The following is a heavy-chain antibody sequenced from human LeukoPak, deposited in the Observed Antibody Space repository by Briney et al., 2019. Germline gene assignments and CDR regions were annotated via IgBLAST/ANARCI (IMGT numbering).Heavy chain of an antibody. CDR1: GFTFSNHG. CDR3: ARAGYNWEHDY. V-gene: IGHV3-33*01. CDR2: IWYDGSNK. Sequence: GGSLRLSCAASGFTFSNHGMHWVRQAPGKGPEWVALIWYDGSNKYYGDSVKGRFTISRDNAKNTLYLQMNSLRAEDTAVYYCARAGYNWEHDYWGQGTLVTVSS. D-gene: IGHD5-24*01. J-gene: IGHJ4*02.